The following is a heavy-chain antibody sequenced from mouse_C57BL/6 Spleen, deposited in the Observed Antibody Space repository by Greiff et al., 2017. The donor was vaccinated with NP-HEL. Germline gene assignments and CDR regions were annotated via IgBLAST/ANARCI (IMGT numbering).Heavy chain of an antibody. V-gene: IGHV3-1*01. D-gene: IGHD4-1*01. CDR1: GYSITSGYD. J-gene: IGHJ2*01. CDR2: ISYSGST. CDR3: ARETGKGNYFDY. Sequence: VQLKQSGPGMVKPSQSLSLTCTVTGYSITSGYDWHWIRHFPGNKLEWMGYISYSGSTNYNPSLKSRISITHDTSKNHFFLKLNSVTTEDTATYYCARETGKGNYFDYWGQGTTLTVSS.